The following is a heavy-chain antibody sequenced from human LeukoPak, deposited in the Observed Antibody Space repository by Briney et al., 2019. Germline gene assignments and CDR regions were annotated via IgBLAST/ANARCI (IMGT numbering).Heavy chain of an antibody. CDR3: ARGPIVCITETKGYFDY. CDR2: IGTAADT. V-gene: IGHV3-13*01. Sequence: GGSLRLSCAASGFTFSNYDMHWVRQATGRGLEWVSSIGTAADTYYPGSVKGRFTISRENAKNSLYLQMNSLRAGDTAVYYCARGPIVCITETKGYFDYWGQGILVTVSS. J-gene: IGHJ4*02. CDR1: GFTFSNYD. D-gene: IGHD1-7*01.